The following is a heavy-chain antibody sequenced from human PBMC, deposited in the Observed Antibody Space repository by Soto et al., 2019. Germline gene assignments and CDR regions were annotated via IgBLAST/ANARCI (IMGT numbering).Heavy chain of an antibody. CDR1: GGSFSGYY. J-gene: IGHJ6*02. D-gene: IGHD3-10*01. CDR3: ARVRVYGSGQRRGYYGMDV. CDR2: INHSGST. Sequence: ASETLSLTCAVYGGSFSGYYWSWIRQPPGKGLEWIGEINHSGSTNSNPSLKSRVTISVDTSKNQFSLKLSSVTAADPAVYYCARVRVYGSGQRRGYYGMDVWGQGTTVTVSS. V-gene: IGHV4-34*01.